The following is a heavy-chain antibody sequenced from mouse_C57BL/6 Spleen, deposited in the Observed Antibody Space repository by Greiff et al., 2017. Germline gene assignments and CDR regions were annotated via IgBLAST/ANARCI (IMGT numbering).Heavy chain of an antibody. CDR2: INPNNGGT. J-gene: IGHJ3*01. CDR3: ARGGLRPCAY. Sequence: EVQRVESGPELVKPGASVKISCKASGYTFTDYYMNWVKQSHGKSLEWIGDINPNNGGTSYNQKFKGKATVTVDKSSSTAYRELRSLTSEDSAVYYCARGGLRPCAYWGQGTLVTVSA. V-gene: IGHV1-26*01. CDR1: GYTFTDYY. D-gene: IGHD1-2*01.